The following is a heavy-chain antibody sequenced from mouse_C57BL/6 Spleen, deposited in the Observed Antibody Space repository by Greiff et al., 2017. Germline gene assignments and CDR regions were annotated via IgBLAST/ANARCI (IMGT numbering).Heavy chain of an antibody. J-gene: IGHJ2*01. CDR3: ARHDEGYDDYSY. D-gene: IGHD2-3*01. V-gene: IGHV1-62-2*01. CDR2: FYPGSGST. Sequence: QVHVKQSGAELVKPGASVTLSCKASGYTFTEYTIHWVKQRSGQGLEWIGWFYPGSGSTKYNEKFKDKATLTADKSSSTVNMELSGLTSEDAAVYYGARHDEGYDDYSYWGQGTTLTVSS. CDR1: GYTFTEYT.